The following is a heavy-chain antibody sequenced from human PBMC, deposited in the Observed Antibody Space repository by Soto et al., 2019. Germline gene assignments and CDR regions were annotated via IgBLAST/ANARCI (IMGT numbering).Heavy chain of an antibody. D-gene: IGHD2-15*01. CDR3: AKDLDIVVVVAPS. CDR2: ISGSGGST. V-gene: IGHV3-23*01. CDR1: GFTFSSYA. J-gene: IGHJ5*02. Sequence: EVQLLESGGGLVQPGGSLRLSCAASGFTFSSYAMSWVRQAPGKGLEWVSAISGSGGSTYYADSVKGRFTISRDNSKSTLYLQMNSLRAEDTAVYYCAKDLDIVVVVAPSWGQGTLVTVSS.